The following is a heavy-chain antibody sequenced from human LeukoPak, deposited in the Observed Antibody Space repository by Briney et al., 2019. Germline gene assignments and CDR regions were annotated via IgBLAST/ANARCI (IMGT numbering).Heavy chain of an antibody. CDR3: AGRLWRRDGYNLSAFDI. CDR1: GGSISSYY. J-gene: IGHJ3*02. D-gene: IGHD5-24*01. Sequence: SETLSLTCTVSGGSISSYYWNWIRQPPGKGLEWIGYIYYSGGTNYNPSLKSRVTISVDTSKNQFSLKLSSVTAADTAVYYCAGRLWRRDGYNLSAFDIRGQGTMVTVSS. V-gene: IGHV4-59*01. CDR2: IYYSGGT.